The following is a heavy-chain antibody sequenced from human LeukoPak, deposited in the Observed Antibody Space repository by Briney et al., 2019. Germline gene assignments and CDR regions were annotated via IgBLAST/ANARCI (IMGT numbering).Heavy chain of an antibody. CDR1: GFTFSSYG. J-gene: IGHJ6*03. Sequence: GRSLRLSCAASGFTFSSYGMHWVRQAPGKGLEWVALIWYDGSNKYYADSVKGQFTISRDNSKNTLYLQMNSLRAEDTAVYYCAKGTGHYYYYMDVWGKGTTVTVSS. CDR2: IWYDGSNK. D-gene: IGHD1-14*01. CDR3: AKGTGHYYYYMDV. V-gene: IGHV3-33*06.